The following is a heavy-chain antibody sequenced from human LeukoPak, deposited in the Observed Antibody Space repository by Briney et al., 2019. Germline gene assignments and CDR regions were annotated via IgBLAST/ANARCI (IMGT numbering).Heavy chain of an antibody. CDR3: ARVLGGKPHFDY. V-gene: IGHV3-7*01. J-gene: IGHJ4*02. Sequence: PGGSLRLSCAASGFTFSSYWMSWVRQAPGKGLEWVANIKQDGSEKYYVDSVKGRFTISRDNAKNTLFLQMNSLRAEDTAVYYCARVLGGKPHFDYWGQGTLVTVSS. CDR2: IKQDGSEK. CDR1: GFTFSSYW.